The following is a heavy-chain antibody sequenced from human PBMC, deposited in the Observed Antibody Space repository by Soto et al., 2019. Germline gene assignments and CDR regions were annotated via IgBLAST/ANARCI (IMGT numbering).Heavy chain of an antibody. Sequence: QLQLQESGPGLVKPSETLSLTCTVSGGSISSSSYYWGWIRQPPGKGLEWIGSIYYSGSTYYNPSPKIRVTISVDTSKNQFSLKLSSVTAADTAVYYCATTPPLLYSSSWYNWFDPWGQGTLVTVSS. J-gene: IGHJ5*02. CDR3: ATTPPLLYSSSWYNWFDP. CDR2: IYYSGST. V-gene: IGHV4-39*01. CDR1: GGSISSSSYY. D-gene: IGHD6-13*01.